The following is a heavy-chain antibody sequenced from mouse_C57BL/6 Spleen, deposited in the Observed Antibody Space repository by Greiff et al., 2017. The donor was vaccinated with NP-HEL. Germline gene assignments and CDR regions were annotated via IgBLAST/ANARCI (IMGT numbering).Heavy chain of an antibody. CDR2: IYPRSGNT. CDR1: GYTFTSYG. CDR3: ARREDIDDYDDYAMDY. V-gene: IGHV1-81*01. D-gene: IGHD2-4*01. J-gene: IGHJ4*01. Sequence: QVQLQQSGAELARPGASVKLSCKASGYTFTSYGISWVKQRTGQGLEWIGEIYPRSGNTYYNEKFKGKATLTADKSSSTAYMELRSLTSEDSAVYFCARREDIDDYDDYAMDYWGQGTSVTVSS.